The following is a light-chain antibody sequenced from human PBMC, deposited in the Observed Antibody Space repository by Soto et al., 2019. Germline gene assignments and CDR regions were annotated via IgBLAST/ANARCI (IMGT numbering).Light chain of an antibody. CDR3: QHFGSSQYT. CDR1: QSIGSSY. CDR2: GAS. Sequence: EIGLTQSPGTLSLSPGERATLSCRASQSIGSSYLAWYQQKPGQAPRLLIYGASTRAPGIPDKFSGSGSGTDFTLTISRLEPEDFAVYYCQHFGSSQYTFGQGTKLEIK. V-gene: IGKV3-20*01. J-gene: IGKJ2*01.